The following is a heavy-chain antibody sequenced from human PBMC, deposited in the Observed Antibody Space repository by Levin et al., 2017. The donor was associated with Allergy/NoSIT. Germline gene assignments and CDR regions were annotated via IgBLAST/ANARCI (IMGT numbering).Heavy chain of an antibody. D-gene: IGHD2-2*01. V-gene: IGHV3-48*04. CDR3: ARTNTRTDAFDI. CDR1: GFTFSSYS. CDR2: ISSSSRTI. J-gene: IGHJ3*02. Sequence: TGGSLRLSCAASGFTFSSYSMNWVRQAPGKGPEWVSYISSSSRTIYYADSVKGRFTISRDDAKNSLFVQMNSLRAEDTAVYYCARTNTRTDAFDIWGQGTMVTVSS.